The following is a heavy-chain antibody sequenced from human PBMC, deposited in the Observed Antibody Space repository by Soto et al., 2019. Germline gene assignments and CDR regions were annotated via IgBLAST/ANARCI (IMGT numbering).Heavy chain of an antibody. J-gene: IGHJ6*02. CDR3: ARAGEMPYYYYGLDV. CDR1: GYTFTTYG. V-gene: IGHV1-18*01. Sequence: QVQLVQSGAEVRQPGASVKVSCKASGYTFTTYGITWVRQAPGQGPEWMGWISGYNGHTKYAQKFQGRVTMTTDTSTSTVYMDLRSLTSDDTAVYYCARAGEMPYYYYGLDVWGQGTTVTVSS. D-gene: IGHD3-16*01. CDR2: ISGYNGHT.